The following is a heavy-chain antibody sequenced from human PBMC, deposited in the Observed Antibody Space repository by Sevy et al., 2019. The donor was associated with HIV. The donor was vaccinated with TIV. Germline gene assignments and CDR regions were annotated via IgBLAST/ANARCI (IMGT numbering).Heavy chain of an antibody. CDR2: IYYNGHI. J-gene: IGHJ4*02. V-gene: IGHV4-59*08. Sequence: SETLSLTCTVSGGSITSLYWNWIRQPPGKGLKWIANIYYNGHINYNPSLKSQVTLSLDTSKNQFSLRLSSVTAADTAMYYCAGENAWGRGYSWGQGTLVAVSS. CDR1: GGSITSLY. D-gene: IGHD1-26*01. CDR3: AGENAWGRGYS.